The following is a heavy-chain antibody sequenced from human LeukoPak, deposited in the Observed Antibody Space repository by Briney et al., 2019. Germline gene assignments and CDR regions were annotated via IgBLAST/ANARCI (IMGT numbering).Heavy chain of an antibody. Sequence: PGGSLRLSCAASGFTFSSYSMNWVRQAPGKGLEWVSSISSSSSYIYYADSVKGRFTISRDNAKNSLYLQMDSLRAEDTAVYYCARVFPHLDRCYDYWGQGTLVTVSS. CDR1: GFTFSSYS. D-gene: IGHD2-21*01. CDR3: ARVFPHLDRCYDY. CDR2: ISSSSSYI. J-gene: IGHJ4*02. V-gene: IGHV3-21*01.